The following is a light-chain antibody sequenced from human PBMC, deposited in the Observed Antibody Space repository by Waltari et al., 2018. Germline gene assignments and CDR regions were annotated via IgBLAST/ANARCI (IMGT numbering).Light chain of an antibody. J-gene: IGKJ3*01. V-gene: IGKV3-11*01. CDR1: QSVSSY. CDR2: GAS. Sequence: VILTQSPATLSLSPGERATLSCRASQSVSSYLAWYQQKPGQAPRLLIYGASSRATGIPDRFSGSGSETDFTLTISSLEPEDVGVYHCYQHSSGYTFGPGTKLDIK. CDR3: YQHSSGYT.